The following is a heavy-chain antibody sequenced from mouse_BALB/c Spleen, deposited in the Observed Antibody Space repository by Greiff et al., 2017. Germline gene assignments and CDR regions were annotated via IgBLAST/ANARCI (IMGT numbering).Heavy chain of an antibody. V-gene: IGHV1S81*02. CDR3: ARHGLYAMDY. Sequence: VQLQQSGAELVKPGASVKLSCKASGYTFTSYWMHWVKQRPGQGLEWIGEINPSNGRTNYNEKFKSKATLTVDKSSSTAYMQLSSLTSEDSAVYYCARHGLYAMDYWGQGTSVTVSS. CDR1: GYTFTSYW. CDR2: INPSNGRT. D-gene: IGHD1-2*01. J-gene: IGHJ4*01.